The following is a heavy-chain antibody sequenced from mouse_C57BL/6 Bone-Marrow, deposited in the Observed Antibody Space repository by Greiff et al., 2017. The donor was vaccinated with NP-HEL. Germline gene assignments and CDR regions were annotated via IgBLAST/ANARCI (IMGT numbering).Heavy chain of an antibody. CDR2: IYPGSGNT. CDR1: GYTFTDYY. Sequence: VQLQQSGAELVRPGASVKLSCKASGYTFTDYYINWVKQRPGQGLEWIARIYPGSGNTYYNEKFKGKATLTAEKSSSTAYMQLSSLTSEDSAVYFCASRSTMVTTKAMDYWGQGTSVTVSS. J-gene: IGHJ4*01. D-gene: IGHD2-2*01. V-gene: IGHV1-76*01. CDR3: ASRSTMVTTKAMDY.